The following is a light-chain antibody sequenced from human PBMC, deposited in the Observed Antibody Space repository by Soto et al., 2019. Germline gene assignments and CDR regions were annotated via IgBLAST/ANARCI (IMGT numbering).Light chain of an antibody. V-gene: IGLV1-40*01. CDR1: SSNIGAGYD. Sequence: QSALAQPPSVSGAPGQKVTISCIGSSSNIGAGYDLHWYQQLPGTAPKLLLYGNINRPSGVPDRFSGSKSGTSASLAITGLQAEDEADYYCQSYDTSLSAYVFGTGTKVTVL. CDR2: GNI. J-gene: IGLJ1*01. CDR3: QSYDTSLSAYV.